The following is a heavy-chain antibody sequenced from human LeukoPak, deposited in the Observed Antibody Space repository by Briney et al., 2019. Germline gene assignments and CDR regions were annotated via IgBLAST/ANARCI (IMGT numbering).Heavy chain of an antibody. CDR1: GFTFSSYG. V-gene: IGHV3-30*18. CDR3: AKDQRYSGYEPGLDY. CDR2: ISYDGNNK. J-gene: IGHJ4*02. D-gene: IGHD5-12*01. Sequence: GGSLRLSCAASGFTFSSYGMHWVRQAPGKGLEWVAVISYDGNNKYYADSVKGRFTISRDNSRNTLYLQMNCLRAEDTAVYYCAKDQRYSGYEPGLDYWGQGTLVIVSS.